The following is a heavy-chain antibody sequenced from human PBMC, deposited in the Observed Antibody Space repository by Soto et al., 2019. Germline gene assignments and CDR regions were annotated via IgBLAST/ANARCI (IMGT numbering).Heavy chain of an antibody. CDR3: ARGEGGRYCSSTSCYAFDI. V-gene: IGHV1-69*13. CDR1: GGTFSSYA. J-gene: IGHJ3*02. Sequence: ASVKVSCKASGGTFSSYAISWVRQAPGQGLEWMGGIIPIFGTANYAQKLQGRVTITADESTSTAYMELSSLRAEDTDVYYCARGEGGRYCSSTSCYAFDIWGQGTMVTVSS. CDR2: IIPIFGTA. D-gene: IGHD2-2*01.